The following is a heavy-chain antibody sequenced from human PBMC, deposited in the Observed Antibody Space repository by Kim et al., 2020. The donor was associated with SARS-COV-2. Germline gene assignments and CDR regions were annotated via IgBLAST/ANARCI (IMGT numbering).Heavy chain of an antibody. CDR1: GFTFSSYW. D-gene: IGHD3-3*01. V-gene: IGHV3-7*01. CDR2: IKQDGSEK. Sequence: GGSLRLSCAASGFTFSSYWMSWVRQAPGKGLEWVANIKQDGSEKYYVDSVKGRFTISRDNAKNSLYLQMNSLRAEDTAVYYCARVFADFWSGYYIRYYYGMDVWGQGTTVTVSS. J-gene: IGHJ6*02. CDR3: ARVFADFWSGYYIRYYYGMDV.